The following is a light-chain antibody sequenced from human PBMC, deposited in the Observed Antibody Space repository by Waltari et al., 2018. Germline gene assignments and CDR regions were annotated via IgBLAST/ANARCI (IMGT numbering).Light chain of an antibody. J-gene: IGLJ1*01. CDR3: CSYAGSFTGV. CDR1: NSDVGGYKY. Sequence: QSALTQPRSVSGSPGQSVTISCTGTNSDVGGYKYVSWNQQHPDKAPRLIIYDVYTRPSVGPNRVSGSKSANTASPSISGLQSEDEADYYCCSYAGSFTGVFGTGTKVTVL. CDR2: DVY. V-gene: IGLV2-11*01.